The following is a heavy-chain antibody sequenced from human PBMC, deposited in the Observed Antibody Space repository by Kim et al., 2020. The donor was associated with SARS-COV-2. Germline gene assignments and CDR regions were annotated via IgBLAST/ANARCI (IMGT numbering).Heavy chain of an antibody. J-gene: IGHJ4*02. D-gene: IGHD3-22*01. CDR2: IYPGDSDT. V-gene: IGHV5-51*01. CDR3: ARDYYDSSGYWVFDY. CDR1: GYSFTSYW. Sequence: GESLKISCKGSGYSFTSYWIGWVRQMPGKGLEWMGIIYPGDSDTRYSPPFQGQVTISADKSISTAYLQWSSLKASDTAMYYCARDYYDSSGYWVFDYWGQGTLVTVSS.